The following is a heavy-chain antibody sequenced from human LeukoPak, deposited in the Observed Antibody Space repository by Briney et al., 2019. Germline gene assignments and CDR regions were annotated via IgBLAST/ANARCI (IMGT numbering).Heavy chain of an antibody. V-gene: IGHV3-23*01. Sequence: GGSLRLSCAASGFTFSSYAMSWVRQAPGKGLEWVSAISGSGGSTYYADSVKGRFTISRDNSKNTLYLQMNSLRAEDTAVYYCARDDYFGSGSYREGGYNWLDPWGQGTLVTVSS. J-gene: IGHJ5*02. CDR1: GFTFSSYA. CDR2: ISGSGGST. D-gene: IGHD3-10*01. CDR3: ARDDYFGSGSYREGGYNWLDP.